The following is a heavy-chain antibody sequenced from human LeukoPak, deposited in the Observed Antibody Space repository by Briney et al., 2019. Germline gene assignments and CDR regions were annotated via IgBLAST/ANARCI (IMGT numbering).Heavy chain of an antibody. J-gene: IGHJ4*02. CDR3: AGNDGGSYRAGFDY. CDR1: GGTFSSSA. Sequence: SVKVSCKASGGTFSSSAISWVRQAPGQGFEWMGGIIPIFGTANYAQKFQGRVTITTDESTSTAYMELSSLRSEDTAVYYCAGNDGGSYRAGFDYWGQGTLVTVSS. V-gene: IGHV1-69*05. CDR2: IIPIFGTA. D-gene: IGHD1-26*01.